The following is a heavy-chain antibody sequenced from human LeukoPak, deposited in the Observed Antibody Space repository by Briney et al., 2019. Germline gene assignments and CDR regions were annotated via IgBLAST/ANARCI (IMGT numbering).Heavy chain of an antibody. CDR3: ARDSNYGDYDDY. CDR2: ISYDGSNK. D-gene: IGHD4-11*01. Sequence: GGSLRLSCAASGFTFSSYAMHWVRQAPGKGLEWVAVISYDGSNKYYADSVKGRFTISRDNSKNTLYLQMNSLRAEDTAVYYCARDSNYGDYDDYWGQGTLVTVSS. V-gene: IGHV3-30-3*01. J-gene: IGHJ4*02. CDR1: GFTFSSYA.